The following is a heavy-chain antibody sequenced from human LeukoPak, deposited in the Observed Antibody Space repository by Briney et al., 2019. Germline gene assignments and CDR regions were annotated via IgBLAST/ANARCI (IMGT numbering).Heavy chain of an antibody. CDR2: ISAYNGNT. V-gene: IGHV1-18*01. Sequence: GASVKVSCKASGYTFTSYGISWVRQAPGQGLEWMGRISAYNGNTNYAQKLQGRVTVTTDTSTSTAYMELRSLRSDDTAVYYCARKSRGSYSHTDWFDPWGQGTLVTVSS. CDR3: ARKSRGSYSHTDWFDP. CDR1: GYTFTSYG. J-gene: IGHJ5*02. D-gene: IGHD1-26*01.